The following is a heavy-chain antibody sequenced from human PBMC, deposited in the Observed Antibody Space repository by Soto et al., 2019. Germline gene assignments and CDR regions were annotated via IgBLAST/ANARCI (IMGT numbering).Heavy chain of an antibody. CDR1: GGNIGDLG. Sequence: TSEPMSLTWTVSGGNIGDLGGRWIRQPPGKGLEWIGFIHYSGSTNYNPSLKSRVTMSVDTSKNQFSLKLSSVTAADTAVYYCARRGYSYGHFDYWGQGTLVTVSS. J-gene: IGHJ4*02. V-gene: IGHV4-59*04. CDR2: IHYSGST. CDR3: ARRGYSYGHFDY. D-gene: IGHD5-18*01.